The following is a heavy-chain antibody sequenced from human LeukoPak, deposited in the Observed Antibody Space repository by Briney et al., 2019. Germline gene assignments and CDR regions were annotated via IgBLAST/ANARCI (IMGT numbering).Heavy chain of an antibody. Sequence: PGGSLRLSCAASGFTFSDYYMSWIRQAPGKGLEWVSYTSSSSSYTNYADSVKGRFTISRDNAKNSLYLQMNSLRAEDTAVYYCARVSGDIVVVVAAIFDYWGQGTLVTVSS. J-gene: IGHJ4*02. CDR2: TSSSSSYT. CDR1: GFTFSDYY. V-gene: IGHV3-11*06. CDR3: ARVSGDIVVVVAAIFDY. D-gene: IGHD2-15*01.